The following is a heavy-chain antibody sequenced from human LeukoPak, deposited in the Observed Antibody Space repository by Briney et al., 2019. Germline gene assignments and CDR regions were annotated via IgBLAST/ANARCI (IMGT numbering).Heavy chain of an antibody. CDR2: IRSSGTSI. V-gene: IGHV3-21*06. J-gene: IGHJ6*02. CDR3: ARGSGSSVDYYGLDV. Sequence: PGGSLRLSCAASGFIFSSYWMSWVRQAPGKGLEWVSFIRSSGTSIYYADSMKGRFTISRDNAKNSLYLQMNSLRAEDTAIYYCARGSGSSVDYYGLDVWGQGTTVSVSS. D-gene: IGHD1-26*01. CDR1: GFIFSSYW.